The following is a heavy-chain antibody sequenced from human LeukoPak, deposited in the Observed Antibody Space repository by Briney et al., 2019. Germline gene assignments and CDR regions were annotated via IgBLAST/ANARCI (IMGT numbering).Heavy chain of an antibody. V-gene: IGHV3-7*03. CDR3: ARGGGLDV. J-gene: IGHJ6*02. CDR2: INHNGNVN. D-gene: IGHD3-16*01. Sequence: GGSLRLSCAASGFTFSSYWMNWARQAPGKGLEWVAGINHNGNVNYYGDSVTPRFPISSDNANNSLYLQLSNLRPEDTALYFCARGGGLDVWGQGATVTVSS. CDR1: GFTFSSYW.